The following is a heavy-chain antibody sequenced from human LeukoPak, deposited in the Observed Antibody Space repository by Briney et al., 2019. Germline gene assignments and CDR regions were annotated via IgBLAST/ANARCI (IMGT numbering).Heavy chain of an antibody. J-gene: IGHJ4*02. CDR1: GGSFSGYY. V-gene: IGHV4-34*01. Sequence: LETLSLTCAVYGGSFSGYYWSWIRQPPGKGLEWIGEINHSGSTNYNPSLKSRVTISVDTSKNQFSLKLSSVTAADTAVYYWARGLPYYGAAPGGYWGQGTLVTVSS. CDR3: ARGLPYYGAAPGGY. CDR2: INHSGST. D-gene: IGHD3-22*01.